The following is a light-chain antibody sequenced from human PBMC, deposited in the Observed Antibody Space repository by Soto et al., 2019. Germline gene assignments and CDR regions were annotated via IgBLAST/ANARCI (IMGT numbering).Light chain of an antibody. CDR2: DTS. Sequence: ENVLVQSPATLSSSPGERATLSCRASQIVTTYLAWYQQKPGQAPRLLIYDTSKRASNIPARFSGSGSGTDFTLTISSLEPEDFAVYYCHQRSSWPHTFGGGTKVDIK. V-gene: IGKV3-11*01. CDR3: HQRSSWPHT. J-gene: IGKJ4*01. CDR1: QIVTTY.